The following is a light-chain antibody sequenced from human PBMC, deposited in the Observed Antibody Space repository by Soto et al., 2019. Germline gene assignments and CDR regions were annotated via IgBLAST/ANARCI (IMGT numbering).Light chain of an antibody. J-gene: IGKJ1*01. Sequence: AIQVTQSPSSLSASVGDRLTITCRTSQGIRSALGWYQQKPGKVPKLLIYAASTLQSGVPSRFSGSGSGRDFTLTISSLQPEDFATYYCQQYNSYSQTFGQGTKVDI. CDR1: QGIRSA. V-gene: IGKV1-13*02. CDR3: QQYNSYSQT. CDR2: AAS.